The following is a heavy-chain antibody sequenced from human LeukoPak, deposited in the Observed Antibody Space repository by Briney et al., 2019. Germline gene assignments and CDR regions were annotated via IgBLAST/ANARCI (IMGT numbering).Heavy chain of an antibody. CDR2: ISSSSSTI. D-gene: IGHD3-10*01. V-gene: IGHV3-48*02. CDR1: GFTFSSYS. CDR3: ARDTGLVRGVYDAFDI. Sequence: PGGSLRLSCAASGFTFSSYSTNWVRQAPGKGLEWVSYISSSSSTIYYADSVKGRFTISRDDAKNSLYLQMNSLRDEDTAVYYCARDTGLVRGVYDAFDIWGQGTMVTVSS. J-gene: IGHJ3*02.